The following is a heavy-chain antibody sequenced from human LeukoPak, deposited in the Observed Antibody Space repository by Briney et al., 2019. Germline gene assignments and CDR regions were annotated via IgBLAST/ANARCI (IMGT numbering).Heavy chain of an antibody. CDR3: AREGVIAVAGPYNWFDP. J-gene: IGHJ5*02. CDR1: GGSISSYY. D-gene: IGHD6-19*01. Sequence: SETLSLTCTVSGGSISSYYWSWIRQPAGKGLEWIGSIYYSGSTYYNPSLKSRVTISVDTSKNQFSLKLSSVTAADTAVYYCAREGVIAVAGPYNWFDPWGQGTLVTVSS. CDR2: IYYSGST. V-gene: IGHV4-4*07.